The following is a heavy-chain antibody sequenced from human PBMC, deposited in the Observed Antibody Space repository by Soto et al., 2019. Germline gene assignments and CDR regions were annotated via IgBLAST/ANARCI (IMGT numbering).Heavy chain of an antibody. CDR3: VRGSWQHRYYYYGMDV. V-gene: IGHV4-34*01. D-gene: IGHD6-13*01. Sequence: SETLSLTCAVYGGSFSGYYWSWIRQPPGKGLEWIGEINHSGSTNYNPSLKSRVTISVDTSKNQFSLKLSSVTAADTAVYYCVRGSWQHRYYYYGMDVWGQGTTVTVSS. CDR2: INHSGST. CDR1: GGSFSGYY. J-gene: IGHJ6*02.